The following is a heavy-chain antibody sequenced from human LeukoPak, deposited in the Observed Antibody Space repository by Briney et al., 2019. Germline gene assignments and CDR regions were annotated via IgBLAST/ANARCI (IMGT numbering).Heavy chain of an antibody. D-gene: IGHD2-2*02. J-gene: IGHJ6*02. CDR3: AREKMTGYCSSTSCYIYYGMDV. Sequence: GGSLRLSCAASGFTFSSYGMHWVRQAPAKGLEWVAVIRYDGRNEYYAESVKGRYTISRDSSKNTLYLQMNSLRAEGTAVYYCAREKMTGYCSSTSCYIYYGMDVWGQGPTVTVSS. CDR2: IRYDGRNE. V-gene: IGHV3-33*01. CDR1: GFTFSSYG.